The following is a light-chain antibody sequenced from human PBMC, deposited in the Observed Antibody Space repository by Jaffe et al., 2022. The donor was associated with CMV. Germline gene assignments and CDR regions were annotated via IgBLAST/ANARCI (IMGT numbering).Light chain of an antibody. CDR2: NAS. CDR1: QSIDNY. CDR3: QQRSDWPTT. J-gene: IGKJ1*01. Sequence: EIVLTQSPDTLSLSPGERATLSCRASQSIDNYLAWYQQKPGQAPRLLIYNASNRATGVPARFSGSGSGTDFTLTISSLEPEDFAVYYCQQRSDWPTTFGQGTKLEIK. V-gene: IGKV3-11*01.